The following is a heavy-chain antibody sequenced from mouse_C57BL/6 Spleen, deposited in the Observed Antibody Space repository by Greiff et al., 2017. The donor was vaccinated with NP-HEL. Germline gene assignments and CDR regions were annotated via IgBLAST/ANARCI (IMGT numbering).Heavy chain of an antibody. CDR3: ASHYGYDGGFAY. D-gene: IGHD2-2*01. V-gene: IGHV1-42*01. CDR2: INPSTGGT. J-gene: IGHJ3*01. Sequence: VQLQQSGPELVKPGASVKISCKASGYSFTGYYMNWVKQSPEKSLEWIGEINPSTGGTTYNQKFKAKATLTVDKSSSTAYMQLKSLTSEDSAVYYCASHYGYDGGFAYWGQGTLVTVSA. CDR1: GYSFTGYY.